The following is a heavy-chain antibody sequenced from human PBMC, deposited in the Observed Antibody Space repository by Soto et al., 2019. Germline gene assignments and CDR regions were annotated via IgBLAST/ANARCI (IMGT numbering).Heavy chain of an antibody. CDR2: MYYNVGT. CDR3: ARLQSRHWVDY. V-gene: IGHV4-39*01. J-gene: IGHJ4*02. Sequence: LSLTCIFSCSSISGSGYYGVWIRQPPGKGLEWIASMYYNVGTYYNPSLKSRVTISVDTSANQFSLKLSSVTAADTAVYYCARLQSRHWVDYWGQGTMVTVSS. CDR1: CSSISGSGYY. D-gene: IGHD3-16*01.